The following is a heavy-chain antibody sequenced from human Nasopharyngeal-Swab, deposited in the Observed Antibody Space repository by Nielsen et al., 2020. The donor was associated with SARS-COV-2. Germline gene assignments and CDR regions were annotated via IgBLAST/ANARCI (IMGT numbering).Heavy chain of an antibody. V-gene: IGHV1-46*01. Sequence: WGHADTGLWLEWMGIINPSGGSTSYAQKFQGRVTMTRDTSTSTVYMELSSLRSEDTAVYYCARDQGGYGGNSFDYWGQGTLVTVSS. D-gene: IGHD4-23*01. CDR2: INPSGGST. J-gene: IGHJ4*02. CDR3: ARDQGGYGGNSFDY.